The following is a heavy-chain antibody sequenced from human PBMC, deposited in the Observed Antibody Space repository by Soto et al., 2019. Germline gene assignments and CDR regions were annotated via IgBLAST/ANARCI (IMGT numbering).Heavy chain of an antibody. CDR2: ISYDGSNK. Sequence: PGGSLRLSCAASGFTFSSYAMHWVRQAPGKGLEWVAVISYDGSNKYYADSVKGRFTISRDNSKNTLYLQMNSLRAEDTAVYYCARGRYSSSSSYFDYWGQGTLVTVS. J-gene: IGHJ4*02. V-gene: IGHV3-30-3*01. CDR1: GFTFSSYA. CDR3: ARGRYSSSSSYFDY. D-gene: IGHD6-6*01.